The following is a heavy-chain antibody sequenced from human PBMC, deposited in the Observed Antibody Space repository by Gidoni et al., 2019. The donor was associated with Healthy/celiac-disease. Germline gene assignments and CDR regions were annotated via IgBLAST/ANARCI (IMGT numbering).Heavy chain of an antibody. J-gene: IGHJ5*02. Sequence: QVQLVQSGAEVKKPGSSVKVSGKASGGTYSSEAISGVRQAPGQGLEWMGGILPLFGPANYAQKFQGRVTITADKSTCTAYMELSSLRSEDTAVYYCAREGCSSTSCYNGPLNWFDPWGQGTLVTVSS. D-gene: IGHD2-2*02. CDR3: AREGCSSTSCYNGPLNWFDP. CDR1: GGTYSSEA. V-gene: IGHV1-69*06. CDR2: ILPLFGPA.